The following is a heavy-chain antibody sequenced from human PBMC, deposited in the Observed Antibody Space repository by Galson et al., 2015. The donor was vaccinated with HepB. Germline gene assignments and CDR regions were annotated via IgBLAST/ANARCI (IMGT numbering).Heavy chain of an antibody. CDR2: ISYGGSTK. CDR1: GFSFRSYG. CDR3: AKDSRIVVTTVILFGRYSYYGMDV. V-gene: IGHV3-30*18. Sequence: SLRLSCAASGFSFRSYGMHWVRQAPGKGLEWVAVISYGGSTKYYADSVKGRFTISRDNSKSTLYLQMNRLRAEDTAVSYCAKDSRIVVTTVILFGRYSYYGMDVWGQGTTVTVSS. J-gene: IGHJ6*02. D-gene: IGHD2-2*02.